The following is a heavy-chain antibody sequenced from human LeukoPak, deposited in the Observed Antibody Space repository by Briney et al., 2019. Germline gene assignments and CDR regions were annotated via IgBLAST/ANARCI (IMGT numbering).Heavy chain of an antibody. CDR3: ARGLRGIVPAACIDY. D-gene: IGHD2-2*01. Sequence: PGGSLRLSCAASGFTFSSYSMNWARQAPGKGLEWVSSISSSSSYIYYAYSVKGRFTISRDNAKNSLYLQMNSLRAEDTAVYYCARGLRGIVPAACIDYWGQGTLVTVSS. CDR1: GFTFSSYS. J-gene: IGHJ4*02. V-gene: IGHV3-21*01. CDR2: ISSSSSYI.